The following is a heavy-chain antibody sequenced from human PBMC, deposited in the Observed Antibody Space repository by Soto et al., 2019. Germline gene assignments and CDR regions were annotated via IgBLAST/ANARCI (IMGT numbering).Heavy chain of an antibody. V-gene: IGHV3-23*01. CDR3: AKDSYNWNPVGDFDY. CDR1: GFTFSSYS. CDR2: ISGTGGST. Sequence: GGSLRLSCAASGFTFSSYSMNWVRQAPGKGLEWVSGISGTGGSTSYADSVKGRFTISRDNSKNTLYLQMNSLRAEDTAVYYCAKDSYNWNPVGDFDYWGQGTQVTVSS. J-gene: IGHJ4*02. D-gene: IGHD1-20*01.